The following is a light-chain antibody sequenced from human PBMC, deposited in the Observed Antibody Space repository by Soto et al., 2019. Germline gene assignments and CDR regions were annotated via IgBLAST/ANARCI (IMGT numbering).Light chain of an antibody. J-gene: IGKJ4*01. CDR3: QQRSTWPRLT. CDR1: QSVRNY. Sequence: EIVLTQSPATRSLSPGERATLSCRAGQSVRNYLAWYQHKPGQAPRLLIYDASNRATGIPARFSGSGSGTDFTLTISSLEPEDFAVYYCQQRSTWPRLTFGGGTKVEIK. V-gene: IGKV3-11*01. CDR2: DAS.